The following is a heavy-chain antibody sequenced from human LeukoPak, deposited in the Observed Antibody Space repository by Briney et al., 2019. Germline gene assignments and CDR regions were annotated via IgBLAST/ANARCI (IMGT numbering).Heavy chain of an antibody. CDR3: ARDDYYDSSGYAGY. V-gene: IGHV3-30-3*01. J-gene: IGHJ4*02. CDR1: GFTFSSYA. D-gene: IGHD3-22*01. Sequence: GGSPRLSCAASGFTFSSYAMHWVRQAPGKGLEWVAVISYDGSNKYYADSVKGRFTISRDNSKNTLYLQMNSLRAEDTAVYYCARDDYYDSSGYAGYWGQGTLVTVSS. CDR2: ISYDGSNK.